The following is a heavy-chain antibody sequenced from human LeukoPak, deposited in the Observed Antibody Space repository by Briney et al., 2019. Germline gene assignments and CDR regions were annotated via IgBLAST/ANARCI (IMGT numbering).Heavy chain of an antibody. Sequence: GGSLRLSCAASGFTFSSYGMHWVRQAPGKGLEWVAFIRYDGSNKYYADSVKGRFTISRDNSKNTLYLQMNSLRAEDTAVYYCAKPHDYGGNSGYFQHWGQGTLVTVSS. CDR3: AKPHDYGGNSGYFQH. J-gene: IGHJ1*01. V-gene: IGHV3-30*02. CDR2: IRYDGSNK. CDR1: GFTFSSYG. D-gene: IGHD4-23*01.